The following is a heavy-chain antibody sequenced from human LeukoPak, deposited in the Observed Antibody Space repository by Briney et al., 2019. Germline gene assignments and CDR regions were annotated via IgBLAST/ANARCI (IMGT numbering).Heavy chain of an antibody. CDR1: GFTFDAYA. CDR3: ARDGAATIPIGMDV. D-gene: IGHD5-12*01. J-gene: IGHJ6*02. Sequence: GGSLRLSCAASGFTFDAYAMHWVRQAPGKGLEWVSGISWNSGSIGYADSVKGRFTISRDNAKNSLYLQMNSQRAEDTALYYCARDGAATIPIGMDVWGQGTTVIVSS. CDR2: ISWNSGSI. V-gene: IGHV3-9*01.